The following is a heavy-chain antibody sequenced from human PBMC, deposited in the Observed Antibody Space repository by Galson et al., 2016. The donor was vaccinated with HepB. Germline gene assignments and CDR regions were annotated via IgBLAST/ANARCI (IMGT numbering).Heavy chain of an antibody. V-gene: IGHV3-23*01. D-gene: IGHD2-2*01. J-gene: IGHJ6*02. CDR1: GFTFSSYA. Sequence: SLRLSCAASGFTFSSYAMSWVRQAPGKGLEWVSAISGSGGNTKYADSVKGRFPISRDKSKNTLFLQMNSLRAEDTAVYYCAKDSIIQLPIQSYYYYYGMDVWGHGTTVTVSS. CDR2: ISGSGGNT. CDR3: AKDSIIQLPIQSYYYYYGMDV.